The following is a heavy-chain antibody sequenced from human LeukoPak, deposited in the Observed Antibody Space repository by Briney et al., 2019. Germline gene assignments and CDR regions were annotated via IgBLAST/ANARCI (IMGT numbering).Heavy chain of an antibody. D-gene: IGHD3-10*01. Sequence: ASVKVSCKSAGYTFTIYDINLVREAEGQGIGWVGWMNPNTGRTGYVQEFQGRITMTRDPSINTAYLELTNLRSEDTAIYYCARLSQTPDYYTLGGYYYLGYWGQGTPVTVSS. CDR1: GYTFTIYD. J-gene: IGHJ4*02. CDR3: ARLSQTPDYYTLGGYYYLGY. V-gene: IGHV1-8*01. CDR2: MNPNTGRT.